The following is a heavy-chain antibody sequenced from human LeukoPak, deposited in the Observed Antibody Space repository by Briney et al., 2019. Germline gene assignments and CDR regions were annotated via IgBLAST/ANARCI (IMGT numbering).Heavy chain of an antibody. CDR1: GFTFSSYA. J-gene: IGHJ4*02. CDR3: ARKIAAAGMGFDY. V-gene: IGHV3-23*01. D-gene: IGHD6-13*01. CDR2: ISGSGGST. Sequence: QAGGSLRLSCAASGFTFSSYAMSWVRQAPGKGLEWVSAISGSGGSTYYADSVKGRFTISRDNSKNTLYLQMNSLRAEDTAVYYCARKIAAAGMGFDYWGQGTLVTVSS.